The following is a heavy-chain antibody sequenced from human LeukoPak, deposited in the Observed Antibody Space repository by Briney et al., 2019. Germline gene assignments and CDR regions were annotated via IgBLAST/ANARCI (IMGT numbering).Heavy chain of an antibody. Sequence: SETLSLTCTVSGGSFSSYYWSWIRQPPGKGLEWIGYIYYSGSTYYNPSLKSRVTISVDTSKNQFSLKLSSVTAADTAVYYCARGAHYYDSSGSDYWGQGTLVTVSS. J-gene: IGHJ4*02. D-gene: IGHD3-22*01. CDR2: IYYSGST. CDR3: ARGAHYYDSSGSDY. V-gene: IGHV4-59*08. CDR1: GGSFSSYY.